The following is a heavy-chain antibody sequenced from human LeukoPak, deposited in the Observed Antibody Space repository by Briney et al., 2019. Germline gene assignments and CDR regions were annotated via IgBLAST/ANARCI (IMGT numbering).Heavy chain of an antibody. CDR1: GYTFTSYG. CDR3: ARPGYCTSTSCEHWFDP. D-gene: IGHD2-2*03. CDR2: ISAYNGNT. Sequence: ASVKVSCKASGYTFTSYGISWVRQAPGQGLEWMGWISAYNGNTDYSQKLQGRVTMTTDTSTSTAYMELRSLRSDDTAVYYCARPGYCTSTSCEHWFDPWGQGTLVTVSS. J-gene: IGHJ5*02. V-gene: IGHV1-18*01.